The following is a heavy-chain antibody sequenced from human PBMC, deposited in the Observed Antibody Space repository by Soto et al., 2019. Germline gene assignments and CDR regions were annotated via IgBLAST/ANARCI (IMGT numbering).Heavy chain of an antibody. CDR2: IYHSGSS. CDR1: GASMSGVGNY. D-gene: IGHD2-15*01. CDR3: ARARDRFGGHFDY. J-gene: IGHJ4*02. V-gene: IGHV4-31*03. Sequence: QLQLQESGPGRGKPSQTLSLTSSVSGASMSGVGNYWSWIRQHPVKGLEWIGQIYHSGSSYYNPSLKSRVTIAVDSSKSQFSVTLTSVTAADTAVYYCARARDRFGGHFDYWGRGILVTVSS.